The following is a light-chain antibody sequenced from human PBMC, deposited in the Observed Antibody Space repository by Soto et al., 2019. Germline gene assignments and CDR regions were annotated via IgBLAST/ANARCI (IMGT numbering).Light chain of an antibody. J-gene: IGKJ4*01. CDR2: DAS. CDR1: QTISSW. Sequence: DLQMTQSPSTLSGSVGDRVTITCRASQTISSWLAWYQQKPGKAPKVLIYDASSLESGVPLRFSGSGSGTEFTLTITSLQPDDFATYYCQQYKNYSPLTFGGGTKVDI. V-gene: IGKV1-5*01. CDR3: QQYKNYSPLT.